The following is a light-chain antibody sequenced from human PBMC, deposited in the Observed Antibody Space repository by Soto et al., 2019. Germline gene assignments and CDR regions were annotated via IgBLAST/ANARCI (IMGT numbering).Light chain of an antibody. CDR2: EGS. CDR1: SSDVGNYNL. Sequence: QSALTQPASVSGSPGQSITISCTGASSDVGNYNLVSWYQQHPGKAPKLMIYEGSNRLSGVSNRFSGSKSGNTASLTISGLQAEDEADYYCCSYARSNSGVFGGGTKLTVL. CDR3: CSYARSNSGV. J-gene: IGLJ3*02. V-gene: IGLV2-23*01.